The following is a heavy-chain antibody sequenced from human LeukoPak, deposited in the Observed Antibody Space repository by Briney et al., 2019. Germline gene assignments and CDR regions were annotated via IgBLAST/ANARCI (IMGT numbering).Heavy chain of an antibody. CDR3: ARGSRVYSYSSGWFPFDY. CDR1: GGSFSGYY. CDR2: INHSGST. Sequence: SETLSLTCAVYGGSFSGYYWSWIRQPPGKGPEWIGEINHSGSTNYNPSLKSRVTISVDTSKNQFSLKLSSVTAADTAVYYCARGSRVYSYSSGWFPFDYWGQGTLVTVSS. D-gene: IGHD6-19*01. V-gene: IGHV4-34*01. J-gene: IGHJ4*02.